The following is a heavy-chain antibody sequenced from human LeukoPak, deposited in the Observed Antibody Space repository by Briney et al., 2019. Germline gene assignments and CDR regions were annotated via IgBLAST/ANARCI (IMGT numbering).Heavy chain of an antibody. CDR2: ISAYNGNT. J-gene: IGHJ4*02. CDR1: GYTFTSYG. V-gene: IGHV1-18*01. Sequence: ASVKVSCKASGYTFTSYGISWVRQAPGRGLEWMGWISAYNGNTNYAQKLQGRVTMTTDTSTSTAYMELRSLRSDDTAVYYCARDHYDILTGYRPDLDYWGQGTLVTVSS. D-gene: IGHD3-9*01. CDR3: ARDHYDILTGYRPDLDY.